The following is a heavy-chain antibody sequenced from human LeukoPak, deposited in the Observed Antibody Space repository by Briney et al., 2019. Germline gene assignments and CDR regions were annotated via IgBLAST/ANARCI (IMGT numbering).Heavy chain of an antibody. V-gene: IGHV3-33*01. Sequence: GRPLRLSCAASGFTFSSYGMHWVRQAPGKGLEWVAVIWYDGTNKYYADSVKGRFTISRDNSKNTLFLQMNSLRAEDTAVYYCARAAYDSSGYLTLWGQGTLVTVSS. J-gene: IGHJ4*02. D-gene: IGHD3-22*01. CDR1: GFTFSSYG. CDR3: ARAAYDSSGYLTL. CDR2: IWYDGTNK.